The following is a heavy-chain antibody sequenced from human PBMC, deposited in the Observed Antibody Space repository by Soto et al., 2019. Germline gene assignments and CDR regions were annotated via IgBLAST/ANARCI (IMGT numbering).Heavy chain of an antibody. CDR1: GGSFSGYY. CDR2: INHSGST. Sequence: SETLSLTCAVYGGSFSGYYWSWIRQPPGKGLEWIGEINHSGSTNYNPSLKSRVTISVDTSKNQFSLKLSSVTAADTAVYYCARSYYDYIWGSYRSGTLDYWGQGTLVTVSS. CDR3: ARSYYDYIWGSYRSGTLDY. J-gene: IGHJ4*02. D-gene: IGHD3-16*02. V-gene: IGHV4-34*01.